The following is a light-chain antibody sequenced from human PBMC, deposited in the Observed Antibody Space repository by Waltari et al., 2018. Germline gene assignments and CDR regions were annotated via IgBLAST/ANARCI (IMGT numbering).Light chain of an antibody. CDR2: EIN. CDR1: SSDVGTYKF. CDR3: CSYVTGDTWV. Sequence: QSALTQPASVSGSPGQSITISCTGSSSDVGTYKFVSWYQQHPGKAPKLMIYEINQRPSGISKRFSGSKFGNTAVLTISGLQTDYEADYYCCSYVTGDTWVFGGGTRVAVL. J-gene: IGLJ3*02. V-gene: IGLV2-23*02.